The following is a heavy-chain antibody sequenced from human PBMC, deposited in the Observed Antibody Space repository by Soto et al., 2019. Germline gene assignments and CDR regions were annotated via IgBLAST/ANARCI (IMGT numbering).Heavy chain of an antibody. J-gene: IGHJ5*02. CDR2: IYYSGST. CDR3: AIIGGDYGSHNWIAP. Sequence: SETLSLTCTVSGGSISSYYWTWIRQSPGKGLEWIGHIYYSGSTKYNPSLKSLVITSIDTSKNHFSLRLTSVTAADTSTYYCAIIGGDYGSHNWIAPWGQGALVSVSS. CDR1: GGSISSYY. D-gene: IGHD4-17*01. V-gene: IGHV4-59*01.